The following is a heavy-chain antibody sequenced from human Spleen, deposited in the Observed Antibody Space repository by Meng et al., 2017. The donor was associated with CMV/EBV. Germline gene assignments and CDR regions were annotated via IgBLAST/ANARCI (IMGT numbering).Heavy chain of an antibody. CDR1: GYTFNAHY. V-gene: IGHV1-2*02. D-gene: IGHD3-3*01. Sequence: SCKTSGYTFNAHYIHWVRQAPGQGLEWMGWMNPNSGDTNYAQKFQGRVTMTRDTSISTAYMELSRLRSDDTAVYYCARSGVLNWFDPWGQGTLVTVSS. J-gene: IGHJ5*02. CDR3: ARSGVLNWFDP. CDR2: MNPNSGDT.